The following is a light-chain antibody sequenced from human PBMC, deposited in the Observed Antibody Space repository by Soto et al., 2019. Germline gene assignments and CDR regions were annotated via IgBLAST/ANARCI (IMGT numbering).Light chain of an antibody. CDR2: DAS. CDR3: QQFEIYPIT. Sequence: AIQLTQSPSSLSASVGDRVTITCRASQGVSLSIAWYQQTPGRAPKLLIYDASALASGVPSRFSASGSGTDFVLTISSLQPEDCATYFCQQFEIYPITFGQGTRLEI. CDR1: QGVSLS. V-gene: IGKV1-13*02. J-gene: IGKJ5*01.